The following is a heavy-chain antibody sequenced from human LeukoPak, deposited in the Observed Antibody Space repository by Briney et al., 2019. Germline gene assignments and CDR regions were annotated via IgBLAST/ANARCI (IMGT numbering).Heavy chain of an antibody. J-gene: IGHJ4*02. CDR3: ARDLLVVAAPTDY. Sequence: GGSLRLSCAASGFTFSSYWMSWVRQAPGKGLEWVANIKQDGSEKYYVDSVKGRFTISRDNAKNSLYLQMNSLRAEDTAVYYCARDLLVVAAPTDYWGQGTLVTVSS. D-gene: IGHD2-15*01. V-gene: IGHV3-7*01. CDR1: GFTFSSYW. CDR2: IKQDGSEK.